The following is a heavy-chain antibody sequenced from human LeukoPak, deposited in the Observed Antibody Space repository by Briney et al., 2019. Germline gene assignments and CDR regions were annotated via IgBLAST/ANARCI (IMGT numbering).Heavy chain of an antibody. CDR3: ARDGDIVVVVAAHDWFDP. D-gene: IGHD2-15*01. CDR2: IFYSGTT. Sequence: SETLSLTCTVSGGSISSSSNYWGWIRQPPGKGLEWIGSIFYSGTTYYNPSLKSRVTISVDTSKSQFSLKLSSVTAADTAVYYCARDGDIVVVVAAHDWFDPWGQGTLVTVSS. CDR1: GGSISSSSNY. J-gene: IGHJ5*02. V-gene: IGHV4-39*07.